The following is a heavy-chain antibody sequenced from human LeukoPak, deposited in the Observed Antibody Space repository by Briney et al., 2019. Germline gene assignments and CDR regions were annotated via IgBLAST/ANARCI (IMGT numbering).Heavy chain of an antibody. CDR1: GGSISSYY. D-gene: IGHD6-19*01. CDR3: ARGDYSTAWKTDY. J-gene: IGHJ4*02. V-gene: IGHV4-59*01. CDR2: IHYSGST. Sequence: PSETLSLTCTVSGGSISSYYWNWIRQPPGKGPEWIGYIHYSGSTDYNPSLKSRVTMSVDTSRNQFSLKLTSVTAADTAVYYCARGDYSTAWKTDYWGQGTLVTVSS.